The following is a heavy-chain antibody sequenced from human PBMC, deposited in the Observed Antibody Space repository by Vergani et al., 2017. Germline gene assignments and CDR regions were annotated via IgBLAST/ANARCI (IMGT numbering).Heavy chain of an antibody. V-gene: IGHV3-13*01. CDR2: IGVDGDR. J-gene: IGHJ6*04. Sequence: VQLLESGGGLVQPGGSLRLSCTVSGFTFSSNDFHWVRQTAGKGLEWVSSIGVDGDRYYSDSVKGRFTISRDNGQSYLYLDMDNLRVEDTAVYFCAKEFCGTGNCYGWNHLEVWGEGTSVTVSS. CDR3: AKEFCGTGNCYGWNHLEV. CDR1: GFTFSSND. D-gene: IGHD1-1*01.